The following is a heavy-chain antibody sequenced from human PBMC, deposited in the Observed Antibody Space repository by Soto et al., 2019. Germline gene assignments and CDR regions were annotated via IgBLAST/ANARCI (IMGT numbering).Heavy chain of an antibody. J-gene: IGHJ4*02. CDR3: ARDKITGLFDY. Sequence: AETLSLTCAVYGWSFSGYYWTWIRQPPGTGLEWIGEINHSGSTNYNPSLKSRVTISVDTSKNQFPLTLTSVTAADTAVYYCARDKITGLFDYWGQGTLVTVSS. CDR2: INHSGST. CDR1: GWSFSGYY. V-gene: IGHV4-34*01. D-gene: IGHD2-8*02.